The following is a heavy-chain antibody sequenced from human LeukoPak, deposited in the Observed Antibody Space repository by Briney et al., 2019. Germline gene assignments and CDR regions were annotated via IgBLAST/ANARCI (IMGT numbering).Heavy chain of an antibody. J-gene: IGHJ6*02. CDR1: GYTFTGYY. V-gene: IGHV1-2*02. CDR2: INPNSGGT. CDR3: ARDPRGAFGELSAGEIDYYYYGMDV. D-gene: IGHD3-10*01. Sequence: ASVKVSCKASGYTFTGYYMHRVRQAPGQGLEWMGWINPNSGGTNYAQKFQGRVTMTRDTSISTAYMELGRLRSDDTAVYYCARDPRGAFGELSAGEIDYYYYGMDVWGQGTTVTVSS.